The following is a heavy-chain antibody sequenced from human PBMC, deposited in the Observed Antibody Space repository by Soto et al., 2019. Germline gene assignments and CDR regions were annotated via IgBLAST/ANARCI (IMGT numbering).Heavy chain of an antibody. Sequence: GGSLRLSCAASGFTFSDYYMSWIRQAPGKGLEWVSYISSSGSTIYYADSVKGRFTISRDNAKNSLYLQMNSLRAEDTAVYYCATLSRRPKTNDYWGQGTLVTVSS. CDR3: ATLSRRPKTNDY. CDR2: ISSSGSTI. V-gene: IGHV3-11*01. D-gene: IGHD3-10*01. J-gene: IGHJ4*02. CDR1: GFTFSDYY.